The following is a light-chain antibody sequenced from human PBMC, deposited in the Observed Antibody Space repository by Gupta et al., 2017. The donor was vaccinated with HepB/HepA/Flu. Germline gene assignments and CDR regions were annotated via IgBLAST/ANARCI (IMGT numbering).Light chain of an antibody. V-gene: IGLV2-11*01. J-gene: IGLJ1*01. Sequence: SALPQPASVSGSPGQSFTISCTGTSSDVGGYNYVSWYQQHPGNAPKLMIYDVSKRPSGVPDRFSGSKSGNTASLTISGLQAEDEADYYCCSYAGSRYVFGTGTKVTVL. CDR2: DVS. CDR1: SSDVGGYNY. CDR3: CSYAGSRYV.